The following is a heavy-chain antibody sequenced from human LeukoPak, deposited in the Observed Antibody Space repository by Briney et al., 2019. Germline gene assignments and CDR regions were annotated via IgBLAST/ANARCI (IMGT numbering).Heavy chain of an antibody. CDR2: IVVGSGNT. V-gene: IGHV1-58*01. CDR3: AAESLTTVHPLFDY. CDR1: GFTFTSSA. J-gene: IGHJ4*02. D-gene: IGHD4-17*01. Sequence: ASVKVSCKASGFTFTSSAVQWVRQARGQRLEWIGWIVVGSGNTNYAQKFQERVTITRDMSTSTAYMELGSLRSEDTAVYYCAAESLTTVHPLFDYWGQGTLVTVSS.